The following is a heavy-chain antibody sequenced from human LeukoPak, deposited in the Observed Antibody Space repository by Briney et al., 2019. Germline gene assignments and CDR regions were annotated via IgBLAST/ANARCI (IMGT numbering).Heavy chain of an antibody. J-gene: IGHJ3*02. Sequence: PSETLSLTCTVSGGSISSSSYYWGWNRQPPGKGLEWIGSIYYSGSTYYTPSLKSLVTISVDTSKNQFSLKLSSVTAADTAVYYCARHSRSGYSGYENAFDIWGQGTMVTVSS. CDR3: ARHSRSGYSGYENAFDI. V-gene: IGHV4-39*01. CDR1: GGSISSSSYY. CDR2: IYYSGST. D-gene: IGHD5-12*01.